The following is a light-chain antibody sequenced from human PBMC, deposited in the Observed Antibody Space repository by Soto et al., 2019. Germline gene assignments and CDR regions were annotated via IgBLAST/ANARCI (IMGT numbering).Light chain of an antibody. CDR2: AAS. Sequence: DVQMTQTPSSLSASVGDRVTITCRAGQGINIYLAWYQQKPGKVPKLLIDAASTVQTGVPSRFRGSGSGTDFTLTISSLQPEDVATYYCQKYDRAPLAFGGGTKVEIK. V-gene: IGKV1-27*01. CDR1: QGINIY. J-gene: IGKJ4*01. CDR3: QKYDRAPLA.